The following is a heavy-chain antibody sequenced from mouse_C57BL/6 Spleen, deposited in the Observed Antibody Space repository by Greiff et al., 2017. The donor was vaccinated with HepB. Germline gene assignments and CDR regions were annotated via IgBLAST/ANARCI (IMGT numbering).Heavy chain of an antibody. CDR1: GFTFSSYT. CDR3: ARQASLTGFAY. J-gene: IGHJ3*01. CDR2: ISGGGGNT. D-gene: IGHD4-1*01. Sequence: EVRLVESGGGLVKPGGSLKLSCAASGFTFSSYTMSWVRQTPEKRLEWVATISGGGGNTYYPDSVKGRFTISRDNAKNTLYLEMGSLRSEDSALYYCARQASLTGFAYWGQGTLVTVSA. V-gene: IGHV5-9*01.